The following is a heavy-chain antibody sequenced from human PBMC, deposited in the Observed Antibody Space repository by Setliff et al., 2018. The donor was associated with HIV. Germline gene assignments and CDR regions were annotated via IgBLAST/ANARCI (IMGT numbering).Heavy chain of an antibody. CDR2: IYYRGSA. CDR3: ARARGPPLPVLDF. V-gene: IGHV4-39*07. Sequence: PSETLSLTCTVSGGSITTTNYYWGWVRQSPGKGLEWLGVIYYRGSAYYNLSLQSRVTLSVDTSKNSFSLHLTSVTAADTAVYFCARARGPPLPVLDFWGQGTLVTVSS. CDR1: GGSITTTNYY. D-gene: IGHD3-10*01. J-gene: IGHJ4*02.